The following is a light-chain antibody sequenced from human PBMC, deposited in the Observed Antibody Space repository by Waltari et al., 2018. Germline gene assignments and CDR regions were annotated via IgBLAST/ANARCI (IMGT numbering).Light chain of an antibody. CDR2: DVT. J-gene: IGLJ2*01. V-gene: IGLV2-14*03. Sequence: QSALTQPASVSGSPGQSITISCTGTSGNIGRNTYVSWYQQHPGKAPKLVIYDVTNRPSGVANRFSGSKSGNTASLTISGLQTEDEAEYYCSSYTNDNKVFGGGTKVTVL. CDR3: SSYTNDNKV. CDR1: SGNIGRNTY.